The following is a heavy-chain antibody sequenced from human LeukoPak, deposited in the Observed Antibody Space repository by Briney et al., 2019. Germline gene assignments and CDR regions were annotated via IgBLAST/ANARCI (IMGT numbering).Heavy chain of an antibody. CDR2: IQQHGSET. V-gene: IGHV3-7*01. J-gene: IGHJ1*01. D-gene: IGHD2-2*01. CDR3: ATYSSSNGREFQY. CDR1: GFTFSNYW. Sequence: TGGSLRLSCEGSGFTFSNYWMSWVRQAPGKGLEWVANIQQHGSETYYGDSVKGRFTISRDNAKNSLYLQMNSLRAEDTAVYYCATYSSSNGREFQYWGQGTLVTVSS.